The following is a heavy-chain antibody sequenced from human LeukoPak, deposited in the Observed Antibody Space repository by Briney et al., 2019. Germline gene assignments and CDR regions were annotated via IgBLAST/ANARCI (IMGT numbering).Heavy chain of an antibody. CDR2: ISSSSSYI. CDR1: GFTFSSYE. V-gene: IGHV3-21*01. D-gene: IGHD3-22*01. CDR3: ARLYDGSAYHADHFDY. Sequence: GGSLRLSCAASGFTFSSYEMNWVRQAPGKGLEWVSSISSSSSYIYYADSVKGRFTISRDNGKNSLYLQMNSLRAEDTAVYYCARLYDGSAYHADHFDYWGQGTLVIVSS. J-gene: IGHJ4*02.